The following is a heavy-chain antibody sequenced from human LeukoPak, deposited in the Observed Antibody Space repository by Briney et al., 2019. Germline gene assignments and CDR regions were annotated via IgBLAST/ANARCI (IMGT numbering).Heavy chain of an antibody. J-gene: IGHJ5*02. V-gene: IGHV4-4*07. D-gene: IGHD5-24*01. CDR3: ARDRDAGWFDP. CDR1: GGSISSYY. Sequence: PSETLSLTCTVSGGSISSYYWSWIRQPAGKGLEWIGRIFSSGTTNYNPSLKSRVSMSIDTSKNQFSLKLSSVTAADTAVYYCARDRDAGWFDPWGQGTLVTVSS. CDR2: IFSSGTT.